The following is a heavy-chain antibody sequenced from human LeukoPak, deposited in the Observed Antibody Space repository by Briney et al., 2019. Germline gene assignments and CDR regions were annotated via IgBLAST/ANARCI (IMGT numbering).Heavy chain of an antibody. J-gene: IGHJ4*02. CDR1: GFTFSSYS. CDR3: AKTNRPFDSSGYDY. D-gene: IGHD3-22*01. CDR2: ISSSSSYI. Sequence: GGSLRLSCTASGFTFSSYSMNWVRQAPGKGLEWVSSISSSSSYIYYADSVKGRFTISRDNAKNSLYLQMNSLRAEDTAVYYCAKTNRPFDSSGYDYWGQGTLVTVSS. V-gene: IGHV3-21*01.